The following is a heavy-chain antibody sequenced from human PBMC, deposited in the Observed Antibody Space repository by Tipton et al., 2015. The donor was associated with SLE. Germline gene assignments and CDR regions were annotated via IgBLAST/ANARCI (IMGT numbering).Heavy chain of an antibody. CDR2: IYRTGTT. J-gene: IGHJ4*02. Sequence: TLSLTCIVSDDSVSSAYYWAWIRQPPGKGLQWIACIYRTGTTYVNPSLKSRVSMSMDTSNNRFSLKLSSVTAADTAVYYCARDLAARGGHYFDYWGQGTLVTVSS. V-gene: IGHV4-38-2*02. CDR1: DDSVSSAYY. D-gene: IGHD6-6*01. CDR3: ARDLAARGGHYFDY.